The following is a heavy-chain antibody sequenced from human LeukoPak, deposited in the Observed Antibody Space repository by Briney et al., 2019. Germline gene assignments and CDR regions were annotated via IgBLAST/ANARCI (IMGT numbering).Heavy chain of an antibody. CDR1: GGSITSY. Sequence: PSETLSLTCTVSGGSITSYWSWIRQPPGKGLEWIGYIYYSGSTNYNPSLKSRVTMSIDTSKNQFSLKLSSVTAADTAVYYCARGPYDSSGYYTGEYYFDYWGQGTLVTVSS. V-gene: IGHV4-59*01. D-gene: IGHD3-22*01. CDR2: IYYSGST. CDR3: ARGPYDSSGYYTGEYYFDY. J-gene: IGHJ4*02.